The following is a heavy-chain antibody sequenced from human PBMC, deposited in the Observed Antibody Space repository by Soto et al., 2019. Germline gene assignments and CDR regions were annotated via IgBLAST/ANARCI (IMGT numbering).Heavy chain of an antibody. CDR1: GYTFTSYD. Sequence: VKVSCKASGYTFTSYDINWVRQATGQGIEWMGWMNPNSGNTGYAQKFQGWVTMTRDTSISTTYMELSRPRSNDTAVYYCARDYYDGSGSYGLENWGQGTMVTVSS. CDR3: ARDYYDGSGSYGLEN. J-gene: IGHJ3*01. D-gene: IGHD3-22*01. CDR2: MNPNSGNT. V-gene: IGHV1-8*01.